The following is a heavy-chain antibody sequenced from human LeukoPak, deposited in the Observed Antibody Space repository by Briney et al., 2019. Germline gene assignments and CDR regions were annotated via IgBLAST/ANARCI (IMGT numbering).Heavy chain of an antibody. CDR2: IYSGGST. CDR3: ARSNYVLRFLEWSLGWFDP. Sequence: PGGSLRLSCAASGFTVSSNYMSWVRQAPGKGLEWVSVIYSGGSTYYADSVKGRFTISRDNSKNTLYLQMNSLRAEDTAVYYCARSNYVLRFLEWSLGWFDPWGQGTLVTVSS. J-gene: IGHJ5*02. V-gene: IGHV3-53*01. D-gene: IGHD3-3*01. CDR1: GFTVSSNY.